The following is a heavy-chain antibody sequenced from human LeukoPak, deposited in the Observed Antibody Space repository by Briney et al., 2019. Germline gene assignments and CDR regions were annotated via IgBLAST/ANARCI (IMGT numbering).Heavy chain of an antibody. D-gene: IGHD3-3*01. J-gene: IGHJ5*02. V-gene: IGHV3-11*04. CDR2: ISSSSSTI. CDR1: GFTFSDYY. Sequence: GGSLRLSCEASGFTFSDYYMTWIRQAPGKRLEWVSYISSSSSTIFYADSVKGRFTISRDNAKNSLYLHMSSLTAEDTAVYYCARGDDDSWRGYFSDPWGQGTLVTVSS. CDR3: ARGDDDSWRGYFSDP.